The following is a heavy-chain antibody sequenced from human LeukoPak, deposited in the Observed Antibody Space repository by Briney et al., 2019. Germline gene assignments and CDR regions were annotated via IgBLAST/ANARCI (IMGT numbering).Heavy chain of an antibody. CDR2: INTNTGNP. CDR1: GYTFTSYA. J-gene: IGHJ3*02. V-gene: IGHV7-4-1*02. D-gene: IGHD5-24*01. Sequence: GASVKVSCKASGYTFTSYAMNWVRQAPGQGLEWMGWINTNTGNPTYAQGFTGRFVFSLDTSVSTAYLQISSLKAEDTAVYYCARVGRDGYMRLRQDAFDIWGQGTMVTVSS. CDR3: ARVGRDGYMRLRQDAFDI.